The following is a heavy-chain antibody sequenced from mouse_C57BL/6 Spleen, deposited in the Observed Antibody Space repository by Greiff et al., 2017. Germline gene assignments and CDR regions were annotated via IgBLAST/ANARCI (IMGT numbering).Heavy chain of an antibody. J-gene: IGHJ3*01. D-gene: IGHD2-4*01. V-gene: IGHV1-15*01. Sequence: VQLQQSGAELVRPGASVTLSCKASGYTFTDYEMHWVKQTPVHGLEWIGAIDPETGGTAYNQKFKGKAILTADKSSSTAYMELRSLTSEDSAVYYCTRGNYDYLAWFVYWGQGTLVTVSA. CDR3: TRGNYDYLAWFVY. CDR1: GYTFTDYE. CDR2: IDPETGGT.